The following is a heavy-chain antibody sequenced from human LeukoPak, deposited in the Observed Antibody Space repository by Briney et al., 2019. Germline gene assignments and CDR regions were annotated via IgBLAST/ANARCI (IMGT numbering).Heavy chain of an antibody. CDR3: ARKPDSKNWFDP. Sequence: PSETLSLTCAVSGYSISSSNWWGWIRQPPGKGLEWIGYIYHDGSIYYNPSLRGRLAMSVDTSKNQFSLRLNSVTAVDTAVYFCARKPDSKNWFDPWSQGTLVIVSS. CDR2: IYHDGSI. D-gene: IGHD1-14*01. V-gene: IGHV4-28*05. J-gene: IGHJ5*02. CDR1: GYSISSSNW.